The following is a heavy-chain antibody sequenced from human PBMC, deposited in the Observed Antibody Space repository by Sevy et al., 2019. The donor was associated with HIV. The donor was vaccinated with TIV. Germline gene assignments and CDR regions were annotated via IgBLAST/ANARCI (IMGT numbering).Heavy chain of an antibody. CDR3: ARLRYSDPSGQYYGGGADYFDY. CDR1: GYTFSVHY. Sequence: ASVKVSCSTSGYTFSVHYIYWVRQAAGQGLEWMGWINPNTGDTNCSPKFQGRVTMTRDSSINTAYMELGRLTSADTAVYFCARLRYSDPSGQYYGGGADYFDYWGQGTLVTVSS. CDR2: INPNTGDT. D-gene: IGHD3-22*01. V-gene: IGHV1-2*02. J-gene: IGHJ4*02.